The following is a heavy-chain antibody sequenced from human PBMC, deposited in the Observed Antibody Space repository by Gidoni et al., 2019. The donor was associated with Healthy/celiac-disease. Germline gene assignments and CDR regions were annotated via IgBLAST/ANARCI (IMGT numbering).Heavy chain of an antibody. V-gene: IGHV4-39*01. CDR3: ATPTNYDILTGGTLWPFDI. Sequence: QPQLHESGPGPVKPSETLSLTCSVPAGSISSRSYSWGWIRQPPGKGLEWIGSIYYSGRTYDSPSLRRRVTISVDTSKNQFSLKLSSVTAADTAVYYCATPTNYDILTGGTLWPFDIWGQGTMVTVSS. CDR1: AGSISSRSYS. CDR2: IYYSGRT. D-gene: IGHD3-9*01. J-gene: IGHJ3*02.